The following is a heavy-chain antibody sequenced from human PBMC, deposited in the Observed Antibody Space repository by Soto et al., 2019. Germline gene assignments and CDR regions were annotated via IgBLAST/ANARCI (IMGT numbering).Heavy chain of an antibody. Sequence: QVQLVESGGGVVQPGRSLRLSCAASGFTFSSYAMHWVRQAPGKGLEWVAVISYDGSNKYYSDSVKCRFNISRDNSKNKMYMQMNSLRAEDTAVYYCAREESEYSYDLWGQGTLVTVSS. CDR2: ISYDGSNK. D-gene: IGHD5-18*01. CDR1: GFTFSSYA. CDR3: AREESEYSYDL. V-gene: IGHV3-30-3*01. J-gene: IGHJ5*02.